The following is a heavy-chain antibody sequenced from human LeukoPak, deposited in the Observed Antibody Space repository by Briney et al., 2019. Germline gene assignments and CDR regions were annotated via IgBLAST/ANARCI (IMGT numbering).Heavy chain of an antibody. V-gene: IGHV4-59*01. CDR2: IYYSGST. J-gene: IGHJ6*03. CDR1: GGSISSYY. CDR3: ARAIPYYMDV. Sequence: SETLSLTCTVSGGSISSYYWSWIRQPPGKGLEWIGYIYYSGSTNYNPSLESRVTISVDTSKNQFSLKLSSVTAADTAVYYCARAIPYYMDVWGKGTTVTISS.